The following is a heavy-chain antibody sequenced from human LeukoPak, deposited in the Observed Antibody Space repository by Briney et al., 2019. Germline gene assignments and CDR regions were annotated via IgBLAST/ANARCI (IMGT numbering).Heavy chain of an antibody. CDR3: ARHGGYSGSGSYSFDY. D-gene: IGHD3-10*01. J-gene: IGHJ4*02. Sequence: PGGSLRLSCSASAFTFSSYWMSWVRQAPGNGLEWLANIDQDGSEKYYVESMKGRITISRDTAKNSLYLQMNSLRAEDTAVYYCARHGGYSGSGSYSFDYWGQGTLATVSS. CDR1: AFTFSSYW. CDR2: IDQDGSEK. V-gene: IGHV3-7*03.